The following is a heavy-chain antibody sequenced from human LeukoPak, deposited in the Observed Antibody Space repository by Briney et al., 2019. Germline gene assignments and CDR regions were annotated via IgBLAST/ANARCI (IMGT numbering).Heavy chain of an antibody. CDR1: GFTFSSYG. D-gene: IGHD5-18*01. Sequence: QPGGSLRLSCAASGFTFSSYGMRWVRQAPGKGLEWVSAISGSGGSTYYADSVKGRCTISRDNSKNTLYLQMNSLRAEDTAVYYCAKDKVIWLLRDTAMVTYFDYWGQGTLVTVSS. CDR3: AKDKVIWLLRDTAMVTYFDY. V-gene: IGHV3-23*01. J-gene: IGHJ4*02. CDR2: ISGSGGST.